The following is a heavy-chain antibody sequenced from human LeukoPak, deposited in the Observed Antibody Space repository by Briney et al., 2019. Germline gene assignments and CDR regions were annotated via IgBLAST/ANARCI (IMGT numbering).Heavy chain of an antibody. D-gene: IGHD3-10*01. Sequence: PSQTLSLTCTVSGGSISSGSYYWSWIRQPAGTGLEWIGRIYTSGSTNYNPSLKSRVTISVDTSKNQFSLKLSSVTAADTAVYYCARGTYYYGSGSYYITPENWFDPWGQGTLVTVSS. J-gene: IGHJ5*02. V-gene: IGHV4-61*02. CDR2: IYTSGST. CDR3: ARGTYYYGSGSYYITPENWFDP. CDR1: GGSISSGSYY.